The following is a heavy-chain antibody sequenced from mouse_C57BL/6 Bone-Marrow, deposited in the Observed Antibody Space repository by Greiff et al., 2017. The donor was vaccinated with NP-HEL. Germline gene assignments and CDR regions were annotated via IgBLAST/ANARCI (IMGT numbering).Heavy chain of an antibody. V-gene: IGHV14-4*01. Sequence: EVQLQQSGAELVRPGASVKLSCTASGFNIKDDYMHWVKQRPEQGLEWIGWIDPENGDTEYASKFQGKATITADTSSHTAYLQLSSLTSEDTAVYYCTTAQATYYWGQGTTLTVSS. CDR2: IDPENGDT. CDR3: TTAQATYY. D-gene: IGHD3-2*02. CDR1: GFNIKDDY. J-gene: IGHJ2*01.